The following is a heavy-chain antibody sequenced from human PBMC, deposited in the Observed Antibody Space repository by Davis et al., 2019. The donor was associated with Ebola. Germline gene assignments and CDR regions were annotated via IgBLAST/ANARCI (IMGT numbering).Heavy chain of an antibody. V-gene: IGHV3-23*01. D-gene: IGHD3-9*01. CDR2: ISGSGGST. CDR3: AKGKLTPYYYYYYGMDV. J-gene: IGHJ6*04. Sequence: PGGSLRLSCAASGFTFSSYAMSWVRQAPGKGLEWVSAISGSGGSTYYADSVKGRFTISRDNSKNTLYLQMNSLRAEDTAVYYCAKGKLTPYYYYYYGMDVWGKGTTVTVSS. CDR1: GFTFSSYA.